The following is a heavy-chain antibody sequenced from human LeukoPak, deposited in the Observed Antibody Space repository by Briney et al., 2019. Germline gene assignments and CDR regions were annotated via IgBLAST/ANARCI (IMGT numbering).Heavy chain of an antibody. J-gene: IGHJ6*03. D-gene: IGHD2-2*02. CDR2: IYYSGST. V-gene: IGHV4-59*11. CDR1: GGSISSHY. Sequence: SETLSLTCTVSGGSISSHYWSWIRQPPGKGLEWIGYIYYSGSTNYNPSLKSRVTISVDTSKNQFSLKLSSVTAADTAVYYCARWAIRYYYYYMDVWGKGTTVTVPS. CDR3: ARWAIRYYYYYMDV.